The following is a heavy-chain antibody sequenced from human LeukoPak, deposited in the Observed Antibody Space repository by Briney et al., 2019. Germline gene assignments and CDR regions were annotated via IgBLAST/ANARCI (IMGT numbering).Heavy chain of an antibody. J-gene: IGHJ4*02. D-gene: IGHD2-21*02. CDR2: IRNKAKSYAT. V-gene: IGHV3-73*01. CDR3: TRLDSVVVTAAHDY. Sequence: GGSLRLSCATSGFTFSGSAMHWVRQASGKGLEWVGRIRNKAKSYATAYAESVKGRFTISRDDSKNTAYLQMNSLKTEDTAVYYCTRLDSVVVTAAHDYWGQGTLVTASS. CDR1: GFTFSGSA.